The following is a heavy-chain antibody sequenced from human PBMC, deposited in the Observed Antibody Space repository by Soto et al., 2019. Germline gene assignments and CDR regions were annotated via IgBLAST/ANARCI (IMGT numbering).Heavy chain of an antibody. D-gene: IGHD2-15*01. J-gene: IGHJ4*02. CDR1: GDSISSGAYY. V-gene: IGHV4-31*03. CDR2: IHSSGSS. Sequence: QVQLQESGPGLVKPSQTLSLTCTVSGDSISSGAYYWSWVRQLPGKGLEWIGYIHSSGSSYYTPSHNSRLTISIDTSENQFSLTLNSVTAAYTAVYYCASSRKGGRTCDHWGQGTLVTVSS. CDR3: ASSRKGGRTCDH.